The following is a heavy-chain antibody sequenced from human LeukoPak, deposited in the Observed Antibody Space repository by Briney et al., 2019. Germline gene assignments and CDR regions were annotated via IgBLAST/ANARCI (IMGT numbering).Heavy chain of an antibody. D-gene: IGHD1-7*01. CDR3: ARGPGGTTGEAFDY. CDR2: IYYSGST. V-gene: IGHV4-39*07. J-gene: IGHJ4*02. CDR1: GGSISSSSYY. Sequence: SETLSLTCTVSGGSISSSSYYWGWIRQPPGKGLEWIGSIYYSGSTYYNPSLKSRVTISVDTSKNQFSLKLSSVTAADTAIYYCARGPGGTTGEAFDYWGQGTLVTVSS.